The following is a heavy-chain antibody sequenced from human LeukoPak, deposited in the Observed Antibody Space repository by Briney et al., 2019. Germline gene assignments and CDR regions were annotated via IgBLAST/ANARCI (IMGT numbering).Heavy chain of an antibody. CDR2: LYYSGST. J-gene: IGHJ4*02. Sequence: SETLSLTCTVSGGSISSGGYYWSWIRQHPGKGLEWIGYLYYSGSTYYNPSLKSRVTIPVDRSKNQFSLQLTSVIAADTAVYYCARAIDQLLDFDYWGQGTLVTVSS. CDR3: ARAIDQLLDFDY. V-gene: IGHV4-31*03. D-gene: IGHD2-2*01. CDR1: GGSISSGGYY.